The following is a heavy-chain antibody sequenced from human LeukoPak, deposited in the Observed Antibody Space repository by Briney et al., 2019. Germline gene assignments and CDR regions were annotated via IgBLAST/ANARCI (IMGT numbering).Heavy chain of an antibody. CDR2: IYYSGST. J-gene: IGHJ5*02. CDR1: GGSISSYY. V-gene: IGHV4-59*12. CDR3: ARDIDVWGGYRYIWFDP. D-gene: IGHD3-16*02. Sequence: PSETLSLTCTVSGGSISSYYWSWIRQPPGKGLEWIGYIYYSGSTNYNPSLKSRVTMSVDTSKNQFSLKLSSVTAADTAVYYCARDIDVWGGYRYIWFDPWGQGTLVTVSS.